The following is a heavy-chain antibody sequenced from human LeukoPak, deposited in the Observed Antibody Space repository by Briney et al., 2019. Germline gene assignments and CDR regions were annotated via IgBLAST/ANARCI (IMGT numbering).Heavy chain of an antibody. J-gene: IGHJ4*02. V-gene: IGHV3-7*01. CDR1: GFTFSSYW. D-gene: IGHD3-10*01. CDR3: ARDEGLLWFGEYCDY. Sequence: PGRSLRLSCAASGFTFSSYWMSWVRQAPGKGLEWVANIKQDGSEKYYVDSVKGRFTISRDNAKNSLYLQMNSLRAEDTAVYYCARDEGLLWFGEYCDYWGQGTLVTVSS. CDR2: IKQDGSEK.